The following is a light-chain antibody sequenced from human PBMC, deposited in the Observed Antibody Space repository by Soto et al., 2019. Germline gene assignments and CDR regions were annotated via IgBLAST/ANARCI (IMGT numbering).Light chain of an antibody. J-gene: IGKJ1*01. CDR3: QKRRDWPWT. V-gene: IGKV3-11*01. Sequence: EIVLTQSPGTLSLFPGERATLSCRASSSVSSYLAWYQQKPGQAPRLLIYAASNRDTGIPARFSGSGSGTDFTLIISSLQPEDFAFYYCQKRRDWPWTFGQGTKVEIE. CDR2: AAS. CDR1: SSVSSY.